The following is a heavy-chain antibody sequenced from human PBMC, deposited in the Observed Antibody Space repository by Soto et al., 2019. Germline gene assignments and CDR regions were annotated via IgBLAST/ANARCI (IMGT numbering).Heavy chain of an antibody. Sequence: SETLSLTCTVSGGSISSYYWSWIRQPPGKGLEWIGYIYYSGSTNYNPSLKSRVTISVETSKNQFSLKLSSVTAADTAVYYCARAYCSGGSCYSAGGFDHWGQGTLVTV. D-gene: IGHD2-15*01. CDR1: GGSISSYY. V-gene: IGHV4-59*01. J-gene: IGHJ5*02. CDR2: IYYSGST. CDR3: ARAYCSGGSCYSAGGFDH.